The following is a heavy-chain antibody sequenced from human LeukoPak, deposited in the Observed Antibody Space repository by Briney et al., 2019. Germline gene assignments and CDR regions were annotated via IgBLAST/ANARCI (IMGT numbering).Heavy chain of an antibody. J-gene: IGHJ4*02. V-gene: IGHV1-2*02. D-gene: IGHD3-10*01. CDR1: GYTFTGYY. CDR2: INPNSGGT. CDR3: ARDSGERGSGSYLIAY. Sequence: ASVKVSCKASGYTFTGYYIHWVRQAPGQGLEWMGWINPNSGGTNYAQKFQGRVTMTRDTSISTAYMELSRLRSDDTAVYYCARDSGERGSGSYLIAYWGQGPLVTVSS.